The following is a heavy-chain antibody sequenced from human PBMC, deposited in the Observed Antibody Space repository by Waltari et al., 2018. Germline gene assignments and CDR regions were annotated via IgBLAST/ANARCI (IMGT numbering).Heavy chain of an antibody. J-gene: IGHJ4*02. CDR3: ARDIGAGISSWYV. CDR1: GASISRSY. Sequence: QVQLQESGPGLVKPSETLSLTCTVSGASISRSYWSWIRQPPGKGLEWIGYIYYSGSTNYNPSLKSRVTISVDTSKNQFSLKLSSVTAADTAVYYCARDIGAGISSWYVWGQGTLVTVSS. D-gene: IGHD6-13*01. CDR2: IYYSGST. V-gene: IGHV4-59*01.